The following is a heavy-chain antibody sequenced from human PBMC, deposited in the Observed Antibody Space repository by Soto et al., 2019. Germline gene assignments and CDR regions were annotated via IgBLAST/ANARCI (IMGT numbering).Heavy chain of an antibody. V-gene: IGHV4-30-2*01. Sequence: SETLSLTCAVSGGSISSGGYSWSWIRQPPGKGLEWIGYIYHSGSTYYNPSLKSRVTISVDRSKNQFSLKLSSVTAADTAVYYCARESCSGGSCYSPSHAFDIWGQGTMVT. J-gene: IGHJ3*02. CDR3: ARESCSGGSCYSPSHAFDI. D-gene: IGHD2-15*01. CDR1: GGSISSGGYS. CDR2: IYHSGST.